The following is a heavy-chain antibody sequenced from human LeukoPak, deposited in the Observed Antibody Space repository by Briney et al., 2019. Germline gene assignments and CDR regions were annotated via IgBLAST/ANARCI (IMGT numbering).Heavy chain of an antibody. CDR1: GFTFSSYE. V-gene: IGHV3-48*03. D-gene: IGHD3-22*01. CDR2: ISSSGSTI. CDR3: ARDGVSYYYDSSGGYYFDY. Sequence: PGWSLRLSCPASGFTFSSYEMNWVRQAPGKGLEWVSYISSSGSTIYYADSVKGRFTISRDNAKNSLYLQMNSLRAEDTAVYYCARDGVSYYYDSSGGYYFDYWGQGTLVTVSS. J-gene: IGHJ4*02.